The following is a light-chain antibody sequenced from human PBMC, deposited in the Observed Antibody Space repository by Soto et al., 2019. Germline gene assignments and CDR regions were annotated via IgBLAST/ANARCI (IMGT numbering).Light chain of an antibody. Sequence: EILLTQSPSTLSLSPGEGVTLSCRASQSVTFNSLSWYQQKPSQAPRLLIYSASTRAAAVPDRFTGSGSGTDFAITISRLEPEDFGVYSCQQYGDSPLTSGPGTKVDIK. J-gene: IGKJ3*01. V-gene: IGKV3-20*01. CDR2: SAS. CDR1: QSVTFNS. CDR3: QQYGDSPLT.